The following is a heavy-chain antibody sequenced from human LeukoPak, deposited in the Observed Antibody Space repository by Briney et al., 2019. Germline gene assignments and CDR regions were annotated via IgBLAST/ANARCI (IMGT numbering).Heavy chain of an antibody. D-gene: IGHD3-22*01. CDR2: INTNTGNP. CDR3: ASSLYYDSSGYYRNDAFDI. CDR1: GYTFTRYA. J-gene: IGHJ3*02. V-gene: IGHV7-4-1*02. Sequence: ASVKVSCKASGYTFTRYAMNWVRQAPGQGLEWMGWINTNTGNPTYVQGFTGRFVFSLDTSVSTAHLQISGLKAEDTAVYYCASSLYYDSSGYYRNDAFDICGQGTMVTVSS.